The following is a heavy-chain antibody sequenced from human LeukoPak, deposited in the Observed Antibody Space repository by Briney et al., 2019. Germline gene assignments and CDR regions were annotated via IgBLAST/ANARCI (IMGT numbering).Heavy chain of an antibody. D-gene: IGHD3-9*01. J-gene: IGHJ4*02. Sequence: SETLSLTCAVYGGSFSGYYWSWIRQPPGKGLEWLGEINHSGSTNYNPSLKSRVTISVDTSKNQFSLKLSSVTAADTAVYYCARYARYFDWLLSAFDYWGQGTLVTVSS. CDR3: ARYARYFDWLLSAFDY. CDR1: GGSFSGYY. CDR2: INHSGST. V-gene: IGHV4-34*01.